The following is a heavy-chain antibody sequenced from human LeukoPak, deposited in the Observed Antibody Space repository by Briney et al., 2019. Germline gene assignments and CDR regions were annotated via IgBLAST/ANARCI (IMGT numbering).Heavy chain of an antibody. Sequence: GESLKISCKGSGYSFTSYWIGWVRQMPGKGLEWMGMIYPGDSDTRYSPSFQGQVTISADKSISTAYLQWSSLKASDTAMYYCASTITIFRVVLKDAFDIWGQGTMVTVSS. CDR2: IYPGDSDT. CDR1: GYSFTSYW. D-gene: IGHD3-3*01. CDR3: ASTITIFRVVLKDAFDI. J-gene: IGHJ3*02. V-gene: IGHV5-51*03.